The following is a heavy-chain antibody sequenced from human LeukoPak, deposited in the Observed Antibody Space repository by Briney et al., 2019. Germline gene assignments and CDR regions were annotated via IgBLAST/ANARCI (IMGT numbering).Heavy chain of an antibody. CDR3: ARGPNSNWSGLDF. D-gene: IGHD6-6*01. Sequence: PGRSLRLSCAASEFTFSSYAMHWVRQAPGKGLEWVAVISYDGSNKYYADSVKGRFTISRDNSKNTLYLQMDSLRAEDTAVYYCARGPNSNWSGLDFWGQGTLLTVSS. CDR2: ISYDGSNK. J-gene: IGHJ4*02. CDR1: EFTFSSYA. V-gene: IGHV3-30-3*01.